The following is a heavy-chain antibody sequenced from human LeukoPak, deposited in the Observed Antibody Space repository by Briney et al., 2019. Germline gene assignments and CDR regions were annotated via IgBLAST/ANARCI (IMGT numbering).Heavy chain of an antibody. CDR2: ISGSGGST. D-gene: IGHD3-22*01. CDR1: GFTFSSYA. V-gene: IGHV3-23*01. Sequence: GGSLRLSCAASGFTFSSYAMSWVRQAPGKRLEWVSAISGSGGSTYYADSVKGRFTISRDNSKNTLYLQMNSLRAEDTAVYYCAILLRDYHDSSEIDYWGQGTLVTVSS. CDR3: AILLRDYHDSSEIDY. J-gene: IGHJ4*02.